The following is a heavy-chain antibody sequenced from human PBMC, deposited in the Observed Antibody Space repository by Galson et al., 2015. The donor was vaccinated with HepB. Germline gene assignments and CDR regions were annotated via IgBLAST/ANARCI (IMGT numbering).Heavy chain of an antibody. CDR3: ARELGTSCCYYGMDV. D-gene: IGHD2-2*01. Sequence: SVKVSCKASGYTFTGYYMHWVRQAPGQGLEWMGWINPNSGGTNYAQKFQGRVTMARDTSISTAYMELSRLRSDDTAVYYCARELGTSCCYYGMDVWGQGTTVTVSS. CDR2: INPNSGGT. J-gene: IGHJ6*02. CDR1: GYTFTGYY. V-gene: IGHV1-2*02.